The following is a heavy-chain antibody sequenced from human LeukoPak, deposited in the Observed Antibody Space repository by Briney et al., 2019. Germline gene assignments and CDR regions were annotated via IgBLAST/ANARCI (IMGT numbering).Heavy chain of an antibody. D-gene: IGHD3-16*01. J-gene: IGHJ4*02. CDR1: GYTFSSYA. CDR2: ISGSGGST. CDR3: AKEARAGEPFYYFDY. Sequence: PGGSLRLACAAYGYTFSSYAMSWVRQAPGKGLEWVSAISGSGGSTYYADSVKGRFTISRDNSKNTLYLQMNSLRAEDTAVYYCAKEARAGEPFYYFDYWGQGTLVTVSS. V-gene: IGHV3-23*01.